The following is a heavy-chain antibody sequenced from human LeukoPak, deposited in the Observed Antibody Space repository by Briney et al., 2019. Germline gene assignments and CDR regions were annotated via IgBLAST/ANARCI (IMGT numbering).Heavy chain of an antibody. D-gene: IGHD3-10*01. CDR1: GFSLSNYW. CDR3: AWYGVTHGLDV. V-gene: IGHV3-7*01. J-gene: IGHJ6*02. CDR2: INQDGSDK. Sequence: PGGSLRLSCAASGFSLSNYWMSWVRQAAGKGLEGVANINQDGSDKYYVDSVMGRFTISKDNAKNSVYLQMNSLRPEDTAIYYCAWYGVTHGLDVWGQGTTVTVSS.